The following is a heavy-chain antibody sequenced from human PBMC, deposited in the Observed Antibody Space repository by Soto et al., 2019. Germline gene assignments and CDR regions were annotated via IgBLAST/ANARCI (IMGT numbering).Heavy chain of an antibody. CDR1: GFSFTTTRMG. J-gene: IGHJ4*02. V-gene: IGHV2-5*02. Sequence: QITLKEAGPTLVKPTETLTLTCTFSGFSFTTTRMGVGWTRQPPGKALEWLAIIYWDGESRYNPLLRRGPTLTEDTTKNQVVLTITNMDPKDAATYYCAHRDSTGATTYFDSWGQGIPVTVAS. CDR3: AHRDSTGATTYFDS. D-gene: IGHD1-1*01. CDR2: IYWDGES.